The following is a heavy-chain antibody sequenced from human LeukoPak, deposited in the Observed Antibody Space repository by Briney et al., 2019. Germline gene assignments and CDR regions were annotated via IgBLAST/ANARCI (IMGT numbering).Heavy chain of an antibody. Sequence: SQTLSLTCTVSGGSISSGSYYWSWIRQPAGKGLEWIGRIYTSGSTNYNPSLKSRVTISVDTSKNQFSLKLSSVTAADTAVYYCASSRGSGYYYGRPFDYWGQGTLVTVSS. D-gene: IGHD3-22*01. CDR2: IYTSGST. V-gene: IGHV4-61*02. J-gene: IGHJ4*02. CDR3: ASSRGSGYYYGRPFDY. CDR1: GGSISSGSYY.